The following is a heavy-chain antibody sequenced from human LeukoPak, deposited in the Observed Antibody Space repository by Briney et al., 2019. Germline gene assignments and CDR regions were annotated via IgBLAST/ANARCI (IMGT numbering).Heavy chain of an antibody. CDR1: GYSFSSYA. J-gene: IGHJ3*01. D-gene: IGHD3-10*02. V-gene: IGHV1-18*01. CDR3: SRAMSGVPVRGPFDL. Sequence: ASVKVSCKASGYSFSSYAINWVRQAPGQGLEWVGRITTATTTYAKNLQGRVTLTTETSTNTVYLELRSLRSGYTAVYYCSRAMSGVPVRGPFDLRGQGTMVTVSS. CDR2: ITTATT.